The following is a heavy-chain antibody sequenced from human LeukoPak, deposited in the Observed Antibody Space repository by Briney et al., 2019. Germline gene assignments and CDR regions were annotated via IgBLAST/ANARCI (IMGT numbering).Heavy chain of an antibody. V-gene: IGHV3-74*01. D-gene: IGHD1-26*01. CDR2: INSNGSST. CDR1: GFTFSSYW. CDR3: ARDKGGSYYDAFDI. J-gene: IGHJ3*02. Sequence: GGSLRLSCAASGFTFSSYWMHWVRQAPGKGLVWVSRINSNGSSTSYADSVKGRFTISRDNAKNTLYLQMNSPRAEDTAVCYCARDKGGSYYDAFDIWGQGTMVTVSS.